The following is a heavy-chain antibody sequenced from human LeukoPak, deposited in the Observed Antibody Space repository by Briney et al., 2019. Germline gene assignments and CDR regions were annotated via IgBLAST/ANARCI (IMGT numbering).Heavy chain of an antibody. D-gene: IGHD6-19*01. CDR2: ISWNSGSI. V-gene: IGHV3-9*01. J-gene: IGHJ4*02. CDR1: GFTFDDYA. CDR3: ATGYSSGYSRGIDY. Sequence: PGGSLRFSCAASGFTFDDYAMHWVRQAPGKGLEWVSGISWNSGSIGYADSVKGRFTISRDNAKNSLYLQMNSLRAEDTALYYCATGYSSGYSRGIDYWGQGTLVTVSS.